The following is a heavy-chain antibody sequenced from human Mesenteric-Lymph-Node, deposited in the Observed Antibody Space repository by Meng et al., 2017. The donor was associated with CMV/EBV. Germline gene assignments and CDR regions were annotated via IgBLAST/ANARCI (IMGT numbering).Heavy chain of an antibody. J-gene: IGHJ5*02. CDR1: GYTFTGYA. CDR2: INPNSGGT. Sequence: ASVKVSCKASGYTFTGYAMHWVRQAPGQGLEWMGWINPNSGGTNYAQKFQGRVTMTRDKSISTAYMELSRLRSDDTAVYYCARDRRGGPAGGWLDPWGQGTLVTVSS. V-gene: IGHV1-2*02. CDR3: ARDRRGGPAGGWLDP. D-gene: IGHD2-2*01.